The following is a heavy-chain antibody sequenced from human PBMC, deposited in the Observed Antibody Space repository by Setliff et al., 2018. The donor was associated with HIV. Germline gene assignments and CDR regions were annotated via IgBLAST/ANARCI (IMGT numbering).Heavy chain of an antibody. V-gene: IGHV3-48*01. CDR3: ARGSGGSREYYYYYMDV. J-gene: IGHJ6*03. Sequence: GGSLRLSCAASGFIFSTYSMNWVRQAPGKGLEWVSNISSSSSAMYYADSVKGRFTISRDNAKNSLYLQMNSLRAEDTAVYYCARGSGGSREYYYYYMDVWGKGTRVTVSS. CDR2: ISSSSSAM. CDR1: GFIFSTYS. D-gene: IGHD2-15*01.